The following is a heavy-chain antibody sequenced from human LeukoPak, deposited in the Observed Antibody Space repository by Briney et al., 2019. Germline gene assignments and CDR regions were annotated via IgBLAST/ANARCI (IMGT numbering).Heavy chain of an antibody. CDR2: IYYSGST. Sequence: PSETLSLTCTVSGGSISSSSYYWGWIRQPPGKGLEWIGNIYYSGSTYYNPSLKSRVTISVDTSNNQFSLKLSSVTAADTAVYYCAREKVEYYYGSGSFMDVWGKGTTVTVSS. V-gene: IGHV4-39*07. D-gene: IGHD3-10*01. CDR3: AREKVEYYYGSGSFMDV. J-gene: IGHJ6*04. CDR1: GGSISSSSYY.